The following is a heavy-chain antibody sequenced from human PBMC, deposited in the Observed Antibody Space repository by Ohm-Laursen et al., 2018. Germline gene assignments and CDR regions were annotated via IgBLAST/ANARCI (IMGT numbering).Heavy chain of an antibody. CDR1: GFTFSTCA. J-gene: IGHJ4*02. CDR2: ISRSGDST. V-gene: IGHV3-23*01. CDR3: AKSSGVALEY. D-gene: IGHD3-3*01. Sequence: SLRLSCAASGFTFSTCAMNWVRQAPGKGLEWVSAISRSGDSTYYADSVKGRFTISRDNAKNSLYLQMNSLRAEDTALYYCAKSSGVALEYWGQGALVTVFS.